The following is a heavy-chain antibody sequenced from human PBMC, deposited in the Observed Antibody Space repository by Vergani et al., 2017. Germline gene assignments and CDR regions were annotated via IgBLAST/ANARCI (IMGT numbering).Heavy chain of an antibody. D-gene: IGHD1-20*01. CDR1: GYTFTDYF. CDR3: ARFLTGTTIYYYYGMDV. J-gene: IGHJ6*02. CDR2: INPNSGGT. V-gene: IGHV1-2*02. Sequence: QVQLVQSGAEVKKPGASVKVSCKASGYTFTDYFMHWVRQAPGQGLEWMGWINPNSGGTNYAQKFQGRVTMTRDTSISTAYMELSNLRSDDTAVYYCARFLTGTTIYYYYGMDVWGQGP.